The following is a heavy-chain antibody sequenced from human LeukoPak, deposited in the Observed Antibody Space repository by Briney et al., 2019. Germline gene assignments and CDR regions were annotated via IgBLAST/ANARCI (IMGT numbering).Heavy chain of an antibody. CDR1: GGSISSYY. CDR2: IYYSGST. CDR3: ARSYGDPAGGDY. J-gene: IGHJ4*02. Sequence: PSETLSLTCTVSGGSISSYYWSWIRQPPGKGLEWIGYIYYSGSTYYNPSLKSRVTISVDTSKNQFSLKLSSVTAADTAVYYCARSYGDPAGGDYWGQGTLVTVSS. V-gene: IGHV4-59*08. D-gene: IGHD4-17*01.